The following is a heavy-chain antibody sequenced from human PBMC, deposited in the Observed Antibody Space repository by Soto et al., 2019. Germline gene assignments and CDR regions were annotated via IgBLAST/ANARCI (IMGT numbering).Heavy chain of an antibody. D-gene: IGHD3-22*01. CDR3: ARSPDSSGYYPRRYYYGMDV. Sequence: PSETLSLTCTVSGGSISSSSYYWGWIRQPPGKGLEWIGSIYYSGSTYYNPSLKSRVTISVDTSKNQFSLKLSSVTAADTAVYYCARSPDSSGYYPRRYYYGMDVWGQGTTVTV. CDR2: IYYSGST. CDR1: GGSISSSSYY. V-gene: IGHV4-39*07. J-gene: IGHJ6*02.